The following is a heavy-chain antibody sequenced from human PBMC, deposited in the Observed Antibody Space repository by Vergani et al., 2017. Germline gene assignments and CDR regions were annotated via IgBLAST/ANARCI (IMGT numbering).Heavy chain of an antibody. CDR2: ISGSGVSA. Sequence: EVQLVESGGGLVQPGGSLRLTCAASEFTFSNYAMNWVRQAPGKGLEWVSGISGSGVSAYYTDSVKGRFTISRDNSKNMLFLQMNNLRTEDTAIYYCAXQYFVSGNYLFDYWCQGTLVTVSS. CDR1: EFTFSNYA. J-gene: IGHJ4*02. CDR3: AXQYFVSGNYLFDY. D-gene: IGHD3-10*01. V-gene: IGHV3-23*04.